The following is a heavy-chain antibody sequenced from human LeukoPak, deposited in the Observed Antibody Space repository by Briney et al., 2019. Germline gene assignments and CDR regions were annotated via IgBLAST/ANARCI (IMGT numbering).Heavy chain of an antibody. Sequence: SETLYLTCSVSSDSISTHSWSWIRQPAGKRLEWIGHISPSGNTNYNPSLKSRVTMSVDTSKNHFSLKLTSVTAADTAVYYCARRPYWYFDLWGRGTLVPVSS. CDR1: SDSISTHS. CDR3: ARRPYWYFDL. V-gene: IGHV4-4*07. D-gene: IGHD6-6*01. CDR2: ISPSGNT. J-gene: IGHJ2*01.